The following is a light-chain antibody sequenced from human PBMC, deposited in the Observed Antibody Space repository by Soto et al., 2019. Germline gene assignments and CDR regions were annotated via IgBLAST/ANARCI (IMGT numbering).Light chain of an antibody. CDR1: ESLVHGDGNTY. V-gene: IGKV2-24*01. Sequence: EIVMTQTPLSLPVTLGQPASISCRSSESLVHGDGNTYLCWLHQRPGQPPRLLLYHISKRLSGVPDRFSGSGAGTEYTLKISRVEAEDVGDYYCMQATQVPWTFGLGTKVEI. CDR2: HIS. CDR3: MQATQVPWT. J-gene: IGKJ1*01.